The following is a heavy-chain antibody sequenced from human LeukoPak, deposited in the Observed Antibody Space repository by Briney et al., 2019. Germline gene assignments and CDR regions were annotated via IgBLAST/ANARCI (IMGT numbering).Heavy chain of an antibody. D-gene: IGHD6-13*01. CDR1: GGSISSYY. Sequence: SETLSLTCTVSGGSISSYYWSWIRQPPGKGLEWIGYIYYSGSTNYSPSLKSRVTISVDTSKNQFSLKLSSVTAADTAAYYCASRRISSSWPTYYYYGMDVWGQGTTVTVSS. V-gene: IGHV4-59*01. CDR2: IYYSGST. CDR3: ASRRISSSWPTYYYYGMDV. J-gene: IGHJ6*02.